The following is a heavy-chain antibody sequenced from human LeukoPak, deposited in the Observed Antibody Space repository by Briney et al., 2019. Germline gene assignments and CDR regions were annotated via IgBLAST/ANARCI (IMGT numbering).Heavy chain of an antibody. Sequence: ASVKVSCKASGYTFTAYYMHWVRQAPGQGLEWMGWLNPNSGGTNYAQKFQGRVTMTRDTSISTAYMELSRLRSDDTVVYYCARESIAARRGAFDIWGQGTMVTVSS. CDR3: ARESIAARRGAFDI. D-gene: IGHD6-6*01. V-gene: IGHV1-2*02. CDR1: GYTFTAYY. J-gene: IGHJ3*02. CDR2: LNPNSGGT.